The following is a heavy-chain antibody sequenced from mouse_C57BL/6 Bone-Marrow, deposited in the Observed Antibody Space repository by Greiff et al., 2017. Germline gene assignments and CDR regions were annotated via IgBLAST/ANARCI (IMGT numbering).Heavy chain of an antibody. J-gene: IGHJ2*01. CDR1: GYTFTSYG. V-gene: IGHV1-81*01. CDR2: IYPRSGNT. Sequence: VQLKESGAELARPGASVKLSCKASGYTFTSYGISWVKQRTGQGLEWIGEIYPRSGNTYYNEKFKGKATLTADKSSSTAYMELRSLTSEDSAVYFCANLDSSVHFDYWGQGTTLSVSS. D-gene: IGHD3-2*02. CDR3: ANLDSSVHFDY.